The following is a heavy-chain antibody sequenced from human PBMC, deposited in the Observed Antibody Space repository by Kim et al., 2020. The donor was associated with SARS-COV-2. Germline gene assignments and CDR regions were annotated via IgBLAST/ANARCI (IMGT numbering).Heavy chain of an antibody. CDR2: IRGNGGTT. CDR1: GFVFSDYA. Sequence: GGSLRLSCAASGFVFSDYAMSWVRQAPGKGLEWVSGIRGNGGTTYYADSVKGRFTISRDNSKNTVYLHMDSLRGEDTAIYYCAQDPLWLRKLRVDHWGQGTLVTVSS. V-gene: IGHV3-23*01. CDR3: AQDPLWLRKLRVDH. J-gene: IGHJ4*02. D-gene: IGHD3-10*01.